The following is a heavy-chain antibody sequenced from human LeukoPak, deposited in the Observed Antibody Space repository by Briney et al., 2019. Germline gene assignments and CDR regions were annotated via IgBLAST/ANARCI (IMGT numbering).Heavy chain of an antibody. CDR1: GFTFSSYA. J-gene: IGHJ4*02. CDR3: ARVRRWLQAGPYYFDY. Sequence: PGGSLRLSCAASGFTFSSYAMSWIRQPPGKGLEWIGYIYYSGSTNYNPSLRSRVTISVDTSKNQFSLKLSSVTAADTAVYYCARVRRWLQAGPYYFDYWGQGTLVTVSS. D-gene: IGHD5-24*01. CDR2: IYYSGST. V-gene: IGHV4-59*01.